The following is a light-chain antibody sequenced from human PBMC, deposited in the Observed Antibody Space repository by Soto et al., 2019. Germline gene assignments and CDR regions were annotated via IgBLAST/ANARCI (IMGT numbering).Light chain of an antibody. J-gene: IGKJ4*01. CDR2: GAS. CDR3: QQRSNWPPGIT. V-gene: IGKV3-11*01. CDR1: QTVSNF. Sequence: EIVLTHSPATLSLSQEEGATLSCRASQTVSNFLAWYQQKPGQAPRLLIYGASNRATGIPDRFSGSGSGTDFTLTISSLEPEDFAIYYCQQRSNWPPGITFGGGTKGDIK.